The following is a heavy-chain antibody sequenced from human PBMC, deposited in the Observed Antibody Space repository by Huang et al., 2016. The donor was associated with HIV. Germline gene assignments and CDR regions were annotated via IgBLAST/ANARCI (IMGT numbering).Heavy chain of an antibody. V-gene: IGHV3-23*01. CDR3: AKVGSGAYYYDSSGYYYNYFDL. D-gene: IGHD3-22*01. Sequence: PGKGLGWVSVIRGGGASTYYAAAWKGRFTISRDNSKNRLYLQINSLRAEDMAVYYCAKVGSGAYYYDSSGYYYNYFDLWGRGTLVTVSS. CDR2: IRGGGAST. J-gene: IGHJ2*01.